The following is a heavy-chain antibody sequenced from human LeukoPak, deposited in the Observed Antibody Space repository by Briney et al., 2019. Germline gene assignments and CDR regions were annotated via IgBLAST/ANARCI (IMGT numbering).Heavy chain of an antibody. CDR1: GFTFSSYA. Sequence: SGGSLRLSCAASGFTFSSYAMHWVRQAPGKGLEWVAVISYDGSNKYYADSVKGRFTISRDNSKNTLYLQMNSLRAEDTAVYYCARSIAVAGSDFDYWGQGTLVTVSS. J-gene: IGHJ4*02. CDR3: ARSIAVAGSDFDY. D-gene: IGHD6-19*01. V-gene: IGHV3-30*14. CDR2: ISYDGSNK.